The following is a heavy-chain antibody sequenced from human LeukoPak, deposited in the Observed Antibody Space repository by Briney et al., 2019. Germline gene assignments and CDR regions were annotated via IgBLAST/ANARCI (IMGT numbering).Heavy chain of an antibody. CDR3: ATDPRLSSGAFDY. Sequence: ASVKVSCKVSGYTLTELSMHRVRQAPGKGLEWMGGFDPGDGETIYAQKFQGRVTMTEDTSTDTAYMELSSLRSEDTAVYYCATDPRLSSGAFDYWGQGTLVTVSS. CDR1: GYTLTELS. J-gene: IGHJ4*02. V-gene: IGHV1-24*01. CDR2: FDPGDGET. D-gene: IGHD3-3*01.